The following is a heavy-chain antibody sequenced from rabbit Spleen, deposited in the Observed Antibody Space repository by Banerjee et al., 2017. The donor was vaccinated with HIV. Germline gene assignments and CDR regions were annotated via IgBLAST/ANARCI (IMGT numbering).Heavy chain of an antibody. D-gene: IGHD8-1*01. CDR3: ARDAGSYDYIDVYFNL. V-gene: IGHV1S45*01. Sequence: QQQLVESGGGLVKPGASLTLTCKASGSDFSSNAMCWVRQAPGKGLEWIACIYGGSSGSTDYASWAKGRFIMSRTSSTKVTLQMTSLTAADTATYFCARDAGSYDYIDVYFNLWGPGTLVTVS. CDR1: GSDFSSNA. J-gene: IGHJ4*01. CDR2: IYGGSSGST.